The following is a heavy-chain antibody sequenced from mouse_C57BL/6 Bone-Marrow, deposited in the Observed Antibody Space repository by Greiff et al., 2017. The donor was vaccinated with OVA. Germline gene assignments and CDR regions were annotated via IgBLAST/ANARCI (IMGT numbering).Heavy chain of an antibody. D-gene: IGHD2-3*01. CDR1: GFTFSDYY. CDR3: ARGYDNYAMDY. V-gene: IGHV5-16*01. CDR2: INYDGSST. Sequence: EVQLVESEGGLVQPGSSMKLSCTASGFTFSDYYMAWVRQVPEKGLEWVANINYDGSSTYYLDSLKSRFIISRDNAKNILYLQMSSLKSEDTATYYCARGYDNYAMDYWGQGTSVTVSS. J-gene: IGHJ4*01.